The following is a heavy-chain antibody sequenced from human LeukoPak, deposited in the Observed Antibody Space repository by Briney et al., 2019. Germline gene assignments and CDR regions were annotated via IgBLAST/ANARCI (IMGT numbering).Heavy chain of an antibody. Sequence: LGESLKISCKGSGYSFTSYWIGWVRQMPGKGLEWMGIIYPGDSDTRYSPSFQGQVTVSADKSISTAYLQWSSLKASDTAMYYCARSNYDILTGYNDYWGQGTLVTVSS. CDR1: GYSFTSYW. J-gene: IGHJ4*02. D-gene: IGHD3-9*01. CDR2: IYPGDSDT. CDR3: ARSNYDILTGYNDY. V-gene: IGHV5-51*01.